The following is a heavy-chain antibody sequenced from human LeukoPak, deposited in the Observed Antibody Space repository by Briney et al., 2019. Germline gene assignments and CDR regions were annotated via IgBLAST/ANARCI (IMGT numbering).Heavy chain of an antibody. Sequence: PSETLSLTCTVSGVSISSYFWTWIRQPPGKGLEWIGYIYYSGTTNYTPSLQSRVTISVDTSKSQFSLKMSSVTAADTAVYYCARGHGAGSSYYYYGIDVWGQGTTVTVSS. V-gene: IGHV4-59*01. D-gene: IGHD3-10*01. CDR3: ARGHGAGSSYYYYGIDV. CDR2: IYYSGTT. J-gene: IGHJ6*02. CDR1: GVSISSYF.